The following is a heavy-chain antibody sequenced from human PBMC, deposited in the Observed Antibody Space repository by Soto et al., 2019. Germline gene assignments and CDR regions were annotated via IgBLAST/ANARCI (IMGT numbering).Heavy chain of an antibody. CDR2: IYYSGST. V-gene: IGHV4-31*03. CDR3: ARAGVGTSWVSYYYYMDV. J-gene: IGHJ6*03. CDR1: GGSISSGGYY. D-gene: IGHD2-2*01. Sequence: CTVSGGSISSGGYYWSWIRQHPGKGLEWIGYIYYSGSTYYNPSLKGRVTISVDTSKNQFSLKLSSVTAADTAVYYCARAGVGTSWVSYYYYMDVWGKGTTVTVSS.